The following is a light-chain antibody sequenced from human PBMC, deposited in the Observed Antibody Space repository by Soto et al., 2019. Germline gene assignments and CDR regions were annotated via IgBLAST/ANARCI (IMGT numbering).Light chain of an antibody. V-gene: IGKV3-15*01. CDR3: QQYNDWPRT. CDR1: QLFSSN. Sequence: EIMLTQSPATLSVTPGESVTLSCRASQLFSSNLAWYQRRPGQAPRLLIYGSSTRATGVPARFSGSASGTEFTLTISSLQSEDFGVYYCQQYNDWPRTFGQGTLLEI. J-gene: IGKJ5*01. CDR2: GSS.